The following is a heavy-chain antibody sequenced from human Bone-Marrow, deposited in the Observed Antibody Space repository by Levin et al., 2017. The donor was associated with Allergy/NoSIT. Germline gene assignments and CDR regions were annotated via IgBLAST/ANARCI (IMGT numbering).Heavy chain of an antibody. D-gene: IGHD5-24*01. CDR2: IYSCGST. CDR3: ARTRDSVSGSFFDY. CDR1: GFTVSSHY. Sequence: GESLKISCAASGFTVSSHYMSWVRQAPGKGLEWVSVIYSCGSTYYADSVKGRFTISRDNSKNTLYLQMNSLRAEDTAVYYCARTRDSVSGSFFDYWGQGTLVTVSS. J-gene: IGHJ4*02. V-gene: IGHV3-66*03.